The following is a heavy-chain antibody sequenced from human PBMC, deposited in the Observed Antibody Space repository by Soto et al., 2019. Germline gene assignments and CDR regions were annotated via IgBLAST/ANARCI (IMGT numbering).Heavy chain of an antibody. D-gene: IGHD4-17*01. J-gene: IGHJ6*02. V-gene: IGHV1-2*04. CDR3: ARTPYYGDYEYYYGMDV. Sequence: GASVKVSCKASGYTLTGYHMHWVRQAPGQGLEWMGWINPNSGGTNYAQKFQGWVTMTRDTSISTAYMELSRLRSDDTAVYYCARTPYYGDYEYYYGMDVWGQGTTVTVSS. CDR1: GYTLTGYH. CDR2: INPNSGGT.